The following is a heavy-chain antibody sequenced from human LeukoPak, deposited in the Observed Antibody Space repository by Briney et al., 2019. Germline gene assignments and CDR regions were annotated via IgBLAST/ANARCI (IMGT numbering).Heavy chain of an antibody. CDR1: GGSFGGYY. V-gene: IGHV4-34*01. CDR3: SSRRGYSYTNRFDP. D-gene: IGHD3-10*01. CDR2: INHSGST. Sequence: PSETLSLTCAVYGGSFGGYYWSWIRQPPGKGLEWISEINHSGSTTYNPSLKTGGTISVDTSKMHCALKLITVTSADTAAYYCSSRRGYSYTNRFDPWGQGPLVTVSS. J-gene: IGHJ5*02.